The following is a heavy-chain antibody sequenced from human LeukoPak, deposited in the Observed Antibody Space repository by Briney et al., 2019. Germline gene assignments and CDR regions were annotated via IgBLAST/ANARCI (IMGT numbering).Heavy chain of an antibody. CDR2: IKQDGSEK. Sequence: RPGGSLRLSCAASGFTFSSYWMSWVHQAPGKGLEWVANIKQDGSEKYYVDSVKGRFTISRDNAKNSLYLQMNSLRAEDTAVYYCARVTDVWGSYRFFDYWGQGTLVTVSS. CDR3: ARVTDVWGSYRFFDY. D-gene: IGHD3-16*02. V-gene: IGHV3-7*01. CDR1: GFTFSSYW. J-gene: IGHJ4*02.